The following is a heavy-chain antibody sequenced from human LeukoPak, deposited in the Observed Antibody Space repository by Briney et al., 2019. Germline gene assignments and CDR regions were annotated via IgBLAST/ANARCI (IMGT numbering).Heavy chain of an antibody. CDR2: IHHSGST. J-gene: IGHJ5*02. V-gene: IGHV4-31*03. Sequence: PSETLSLTCTVSGGSISSGGYYWSWIRQHPGKGLEWIGYIHHSGSTYYNPSLKSRVIISVDTSKNQFSLKLNSMTAADTAVYYCASYGSGSYRFDPWGQGTLVTVSS. CDR1: GGSISSGGYY. CDR3: ASYGSGSYRFDP. D-gene: IGHD3-10*01.